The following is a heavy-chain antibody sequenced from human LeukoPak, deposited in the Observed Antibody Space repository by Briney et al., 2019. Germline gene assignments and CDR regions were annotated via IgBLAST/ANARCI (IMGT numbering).Heavy chain of an antibody. CDR1: GGSINTNNYY. V-gene: IGHV4-39*01. CDR2: IYYGGST. J-gene: IGHJ4*02. Sequence: SETLSLTCTVSGGSINTNNYYWGWIRRPPGKGLEWIGTIYYGGSTYYNPFLKSRVTISVDTSKNQFSLKLNSVTAADTAVYYCASRYLEWLLDYWGQGTLVTVSS. CDR3: ASRYLEWLLDY. D-gene: IGHD3-3*01.